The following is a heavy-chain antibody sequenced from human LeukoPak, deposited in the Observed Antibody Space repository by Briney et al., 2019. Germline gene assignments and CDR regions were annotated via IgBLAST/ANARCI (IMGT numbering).Heavy chain of an antibody. J-gene: IGHJ5*02. CDR1: GFTFSSYG. Sequence: GGSLRLSCAASGFTFSSYGMNWVRQAPGKGLEWVSSISSSSYIYYADSVKGRFTISRDNAKNSLYLQMNSLRAEDTAVYYCARDGQRGGYNPWGQGTLVTVSS. CDR2: ISSSSYI. D-gene: IGHD5-24*01. V-gene: IGHV3-21*01. CDR3: ARDGQRGGYNP.